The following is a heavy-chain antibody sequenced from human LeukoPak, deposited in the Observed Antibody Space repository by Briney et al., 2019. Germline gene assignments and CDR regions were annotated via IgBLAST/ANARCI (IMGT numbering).Heavy chain of an antibody. CDR1: GYNFTSYW. Sequence: GESLKISCKGSGYNFTSYWIGWVRQMPGKGLEWMGIIYPGDSDTRYSPSFQGQVTISADKSISTAFLQWSSLKASDSAMYYCARRSILSYDYYMDVWGKGTTVTVSS. CDR2: IYPGDSDT. V-gene: IGHV5-51*01. CDR3: ARRSILSYDYYMDV. D-gene: IGHD2-21*01. J-gene: IGHJ6*03.